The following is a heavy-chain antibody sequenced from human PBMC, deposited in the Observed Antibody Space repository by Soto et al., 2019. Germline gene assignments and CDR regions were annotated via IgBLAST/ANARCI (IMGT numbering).Heavy chain of an antibody. Sequence: GGSLILSCAASGFTFSSYEMNWVRQAPGKWLEWVSYISSSGSTIYYADSVKGRFTISRDNGKNSLYLQMNSLSAEDTAVYYCARDYWNSIYYYYYGMDVWGQGTTVTAP. V-gene: IGHV3-48*03. CDR2: ISSSGSTI. CDR1: GFTFSSYE. CDR3: ARDYWNSIYYYYYGMDV. D-gene: IGHD1-7*01. J-gene: IGHJ6*02.